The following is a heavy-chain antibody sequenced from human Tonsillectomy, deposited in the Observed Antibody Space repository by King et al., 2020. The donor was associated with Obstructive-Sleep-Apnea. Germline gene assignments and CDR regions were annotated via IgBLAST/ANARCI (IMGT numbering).Heavy chain of an antibody. J-gene: IGHJ4*02. CDR2: ISAYNGNT. V-gene: IGHV1-18*04. D-gene: IGHD2-2*01. CDR1: GYTFTSYG. Sequence: QLVQSGAEVKKPGASVKVSCKASGYTFTSYGISWVRQAPGQGLEWMGWISAYNGNTNYAQKLQGRVTMTTDTSTSTAYMELRSLSSDDTAVYSFARDSPIPAAPWTDYFDYWGQGTLVTVSS. CDR3: ARDSPIPAAPWTDYFDY.